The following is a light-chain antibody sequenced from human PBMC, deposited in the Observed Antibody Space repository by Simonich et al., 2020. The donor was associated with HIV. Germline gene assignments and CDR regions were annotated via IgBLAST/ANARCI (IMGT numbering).Light chain of an antibody. CDR2: WAS. CDR3: QQYYSTPPT. CDR1: QSVLYSSNNKNY. Sequence: DIVMTQSPDSLAVSLGERAPVTCKSSQSVLYSSNNKNYLACDQQKPGQPPKLLIYWASTRESGVPDRFSGSGSGTDFTLTISSLQAEDVAVYDCQQYYSTPPTFGQGTKVEIK. V-gene: IGKV4-1*01. J-gene: IGKJ1*01.